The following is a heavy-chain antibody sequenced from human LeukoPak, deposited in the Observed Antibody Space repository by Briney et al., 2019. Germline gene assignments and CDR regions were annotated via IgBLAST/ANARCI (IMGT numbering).Heavy chain of an antibody. CDR1: RFTFSSYG. J-gene: IGHJ5*02. V-gene: IGHV3-23*01. CDR2: ISGSGGST. CDR3: AKDVSSSWYGVNNWFDP. Sequence: GGSLRISCAASRFTFSSYGMSWVRQAPGKGLEWVSSISGSGGSTYYADSVKGRFTISRDNSKNTLYLQMNSLRAEDTAVYYCAKDVSSSWYGVNNWFDPWGQGTLVTVSS. D-gene: IGHD6-13*01.